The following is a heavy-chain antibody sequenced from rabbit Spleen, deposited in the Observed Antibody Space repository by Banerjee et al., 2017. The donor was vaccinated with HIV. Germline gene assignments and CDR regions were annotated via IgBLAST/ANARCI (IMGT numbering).Heavy chain of an antibody. CDR3: ARSGAGGGTAQDL. D-gene: IGHD3-1*01. V-gene: IGHV1S45*01. CDR2: INTATGKD. CDR1: GFSFSARDV. Sequence: QEQLEESGGGLVKPEGSLTLTCKASGFSFSARDVMCWVRQAPGKGLEWIGCINTATGKDVYANWAKGRFTISTTSSTTVTLQMTSLTAADTATYFCARSGAGGGTAQDLWGQGTLVTVS. J-gene: IGHJ3*01.